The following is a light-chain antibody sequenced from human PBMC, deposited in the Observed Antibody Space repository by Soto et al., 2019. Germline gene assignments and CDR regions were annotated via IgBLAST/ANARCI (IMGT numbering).Light chain of an antibody. Sequence: DIQMTQSGSTLSASVGDGVTITCRASQCITSLLAWYQQKPGKVPKLLIYKASSLESGVPSRFSGSGSGTEVSLTVSSLQPDDFAPYYCQQYHDYPLTFGQGTKVEIK. J-gene: IGKJ1*01. CDR1: QCITSL. CDR3: QQYHDYPLT. V-gene: IGKV1-5*03. CDR2: KAS.